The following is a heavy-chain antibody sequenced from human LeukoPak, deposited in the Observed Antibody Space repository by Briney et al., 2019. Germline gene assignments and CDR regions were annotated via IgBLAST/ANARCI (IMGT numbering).Heavy chain of an antibody. D-gene: IGHD1-26*01. J-gene: IGHJ6*03. Sequence: ASVKVSCKASGGTFSSYAISWVRQAPGQGLEWMGGIIPIFGTANYAQKFQGRVTITADESTSTAYMELSSLRSEDTAVYYCASVDSGGGSYWLGHYYYYYYMDVWGKGTTVTISS. CDR2: IIPIFGTA. CDR1: GGTFSSYA. V-gene: IGHV1-69*13. CDR3: ASVDSGGGSYWLGHYYYYYYMDV.